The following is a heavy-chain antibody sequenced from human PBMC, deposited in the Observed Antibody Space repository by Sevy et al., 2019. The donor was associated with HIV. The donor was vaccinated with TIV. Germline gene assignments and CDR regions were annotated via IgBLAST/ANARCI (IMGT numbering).Heavy chain of an antibody. V-gene: IGHV3-30*02. CDR2: IRYDGSNK. Sequence: GGFLRLSCAASGFTFSSYGMHWVRQAPGKGLEWVAFIRYDGSNKYYADSVKGRFTISRDNSKNTLYLQMNSLRAEDTAVYYCAKDRHKDVLRFLEWLPDYWGQGTLVTVSS. D-gene: IGHD3-3*01. CDR3: AKDRHKDVLRFLEWLPDY. J-gene: IGHJ4*02. CDR1: GFTFSSYG.